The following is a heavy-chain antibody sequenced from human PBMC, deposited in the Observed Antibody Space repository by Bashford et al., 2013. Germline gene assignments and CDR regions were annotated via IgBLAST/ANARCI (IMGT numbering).Heavy chain of an antibody. D-gene: IGHD2-15*01. Sequence: VRQAPGKGLEWVSAISGSGGSTAHADSVKGRFTIFRDNAKNSLYLQMNSLRAEDTALYYCARDRSFYVSYYYGMDVWGQGTTVTVSS. CDR3: ARDRSFYVSYYYGMDV. J-gene: IGHJ6*02. V-gene: IGHV3-20*03. CDR2: ISGSGGST.